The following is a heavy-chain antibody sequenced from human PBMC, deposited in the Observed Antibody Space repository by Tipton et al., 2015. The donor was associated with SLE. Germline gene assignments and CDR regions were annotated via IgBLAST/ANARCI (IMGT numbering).Heavy chain of an antibody. J-gene: IGHJ2*01. V-gene: IGHV4-30-4*01. CDR3: VRDSYIWYFDL. CDR1: GGSISSGDYY. D-gene: IGHD4-11*01. CDR2: IHSSGGT. Sequence: TLSLTCTVSGGSISSGDYYWTWIRQPPGKGLEWIGYIHSSGGTYYNPSLKSRVTISVGTSRNQFSVQLTSVTAADTAVYYCVRDSYIWYFDLWGRGTLVTVSS.